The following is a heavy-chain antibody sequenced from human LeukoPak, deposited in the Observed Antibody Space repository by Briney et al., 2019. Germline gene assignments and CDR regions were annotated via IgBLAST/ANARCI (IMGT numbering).Heavy chain of an antibody. CDR3: AKERIQLWLPFD. J-gene: IGHJ4*02. V-gene: IGHV3-23*01. D-gene: IGHD5-18*01. CDR1: GFTFSNYA. Sequence: GGSLRLSCAASGFTFSNYAMSWVRQAPGKGLEWVSTITSSVGSTYYADSVKGRFTVSRDNSKNTLYLQMNSLRAEDTAVYYCAKERIQLWLPFDWGQGTLVTVSS. CDR2: ITSSVGST.